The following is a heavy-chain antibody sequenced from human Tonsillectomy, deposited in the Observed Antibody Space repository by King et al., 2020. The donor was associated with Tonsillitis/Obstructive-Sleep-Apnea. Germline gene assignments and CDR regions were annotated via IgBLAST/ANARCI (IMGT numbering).Heavy chain of an antibody. D-gene: IGHD2-2*02. CDR3: ARGFAVPAAIYY. CDR1: GGSVSSGSCY. J-gene: IGHJ4*02. V-gene: IGHV4-61*01. CDR2: IYYSGST. Sequence: QLQESGPGLVKPSETLSLTCTVSGGSVSSGSCYWSWIRQPPGKGLEWIGYIYYSGSTNYNPSLKSRVTISVDTSKNQFSLKLSSVTAADTAVYYCARGFAVPAAIYYWGQGTLVTVSS.